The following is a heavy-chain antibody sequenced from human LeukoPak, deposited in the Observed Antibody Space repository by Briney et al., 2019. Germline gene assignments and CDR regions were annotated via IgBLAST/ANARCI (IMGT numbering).Heavy chain of an antibody. D-gene: IGHD4-17*01. CDR2: ISGSSSSM. CDR3: ARKATTVTPPY. Sequence: PGGSLRLSCAASRFTFSSYSMNWVRQAPGKGLEWVSYISGSSSSMYYADSVKGRFTITRDNANNSLYLQMNSLRVEDTAVYYCARKATTVTPPYWGRGTLVTVSS. V-gene: IGHV3-48*04. CDR1: RFTFSSYS. J-gene: IGHJ1*01.